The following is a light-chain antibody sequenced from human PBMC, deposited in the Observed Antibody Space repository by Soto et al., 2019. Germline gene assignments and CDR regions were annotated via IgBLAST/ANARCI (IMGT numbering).Light chain of an antibody. Sequence: DIPMTQSPTSLSASVGDRVTITCQASQDIARHVNWYQQKPGKAPNLLIFDASNLETGVPSRFSGSGSGTDFTFTISSLQPEDFATYYCQQCDNLPRTFGQGTRLDI. CDR2: DAS. CDR1: QDIARH. J-gene: IGKJ5*01. CDR3: QQCDNLPRT. V-gene: IGKV1-33*01.